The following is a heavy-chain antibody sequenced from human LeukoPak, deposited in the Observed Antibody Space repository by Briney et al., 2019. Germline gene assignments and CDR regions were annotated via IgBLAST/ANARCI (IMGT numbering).Heavy chain of an antibody. V-gene: IGHV1-69*13. CDR2: IIPIFGTA. CDR3: ARGRYYYDSSGYLSFDY. D-gene: IGHD3-22*01. CDR1: GGTFSNYA. J-gene: IGHJ4*02. Sequence: SVKVSCKASGGTFSNYAISWLRQAPGQGLEWMGGIIPIFGTANYAQKFQGRVTITADESTSTAYMELSSLRSEDTAVYYCARGRYYYDSSGYLSFDYWGQGTLVTVSS.